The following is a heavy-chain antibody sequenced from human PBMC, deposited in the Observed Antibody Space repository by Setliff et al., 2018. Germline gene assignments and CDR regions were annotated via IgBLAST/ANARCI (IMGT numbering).Heavy chain of an antibody. CDR1: GYTFTSHG. CDR3: ARADINEY. V-gene: IGHV1-18*01. J-gene: IGHJ4*02. CDR2: IRADNGNT. D-gene: IGHD3-9*01. Sequence: ASVKVSCKASGYTFTSHGISWVRQAPGQGLEWMGWIRADNGNTNYAQKFEGRVTMTTDTSTSTAYMDLRRLTSDDTAVYYCARADINEYWGQGTLVTVSS.